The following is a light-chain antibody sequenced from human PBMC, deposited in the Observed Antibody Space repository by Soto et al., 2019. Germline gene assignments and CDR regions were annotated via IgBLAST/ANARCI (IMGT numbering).Light chain of an antibody. V-gene: IGLV4-69*01. Sequence: QSVLTQSPSASASLGATVKLTCTLSSGHSNYAIAWHQQQPAKGPRYLMKLNGDGSHTKGDGIPDRFSGSSSGAERYLTISSLQSEDEGDYYCQTWDTGIVVFGGGTKLTVL. CDR3: QTWDTGIVV. J-gene: IGLJ2*01. CDR2: LNGDGSH. CDR1: SGHSNYA.